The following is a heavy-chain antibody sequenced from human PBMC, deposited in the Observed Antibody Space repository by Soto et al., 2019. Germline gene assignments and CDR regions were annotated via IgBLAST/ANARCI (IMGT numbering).Heavy chain of an antibody. D-gene: IGHD6-13*01. J-gene: IGHJ3*02. CDR2: ISVSGVST. V-gene: IGHV3-23*01. CDR1: GFTFSSYA. Sequence: GGSLRLSGAASGFTFSSYAMGWVRQAPGKGRGGVSAISVSGVSTYYADSGKGRFTISRDNSKTTLYLQMNSLSAEATAVYYCAKDGTGYSSSWYAFDIWGQGTMVTVSS. CDR3: AKDGTGYSSSWYAFDI.